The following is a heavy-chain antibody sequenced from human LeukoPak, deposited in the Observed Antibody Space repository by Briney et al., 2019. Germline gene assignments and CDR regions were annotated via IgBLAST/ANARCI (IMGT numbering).Heavy chain of an antibody. CDR3: ARAPHGSGSYYKFF. CDR2: IIPILGIA. Sequence: SVKVSCKASGGTFSSYAISWVRQAPGQGLEWMGRIIPILGIANYAQKFQGRVTITAGKSTSTAYMELSSLRSEDTAVYYCARAPHGSGSYYKFFWGQGTLVTVSS. J-gene: IGHJ4*02. D-gene: IGHD3-10*01. CDR1: GGTFSSYA. V-gene: IGHV1-69*04.